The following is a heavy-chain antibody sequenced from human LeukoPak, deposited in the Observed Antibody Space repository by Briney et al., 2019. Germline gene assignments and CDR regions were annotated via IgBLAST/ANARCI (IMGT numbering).Heavy chain of an antibody. CDR3: AKYTSGSYYYFAY. Sequence: GGSLRLSCAASGFTFSNFWMHWVRQAPGKGLEWVSAISGSGGSTYYADSVKGRFTISRDNFKNTLYLQMNSLRAEDTAVYYCAKYTSGSYYYFAYWGQGTLVTVSS. CDR2: ISGSGGST. D-gene: IGHD1-26*01. V-gene: IGHV3-23*01. CDR1: GFTFSNFW. J-gene: IGHJ4*02.